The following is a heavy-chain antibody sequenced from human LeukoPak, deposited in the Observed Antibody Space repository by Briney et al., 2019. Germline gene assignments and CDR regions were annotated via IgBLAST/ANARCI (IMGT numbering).Heavy chain of an antibody. Sequence: PGGSLRLSCAASGFTFDDYDMTWVRQAPGEGLEWVSSINWNGGRTYYADSVKGRFTISRDNAKNSPYLQMHSLRAEDTAVYYCARTTEAHSWRTRYYDYYMDVWGKGTTVTVSS. CDR1: GFTFDDYD. D-gene: IGHD6-13*01. V-gene: IGHV3-20*04. CDR2: INWNGGRT. J-gene: IGHJ6*03. CDR3: ARTTEAHSWRTRYYDYYMDV.